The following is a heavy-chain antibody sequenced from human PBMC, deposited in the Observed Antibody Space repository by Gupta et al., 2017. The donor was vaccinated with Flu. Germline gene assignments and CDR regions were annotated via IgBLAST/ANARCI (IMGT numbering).Heavy chain of an antibody. CDR2: IYYSGST. D-gene: IGHD6-25*01. J-gene: IGHJ4*02. V-gene: IGHV4-59*01. CDR3: GRVGGYGGKYLVDY. Sequence: LQESGPGLVKPSETLSLTCTVSGGSISSYYWSWIRQPPGKGLEWIGYIYYSGSTNYNPSLKSRVTISVDTSKNQFSLKLSSVTAADTAVYYCGRVGGYGGKYLVDYWGQGTLVTVSS. CDR1: GGSISSYY.